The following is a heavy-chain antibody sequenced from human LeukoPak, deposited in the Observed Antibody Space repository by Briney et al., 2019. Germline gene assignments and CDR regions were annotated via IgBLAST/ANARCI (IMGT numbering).Heavy chain of an antibody. CDR3: ARVNVCPRCHFDY. CDR1: GFTFSSNW. V-gene: IGHV3-74*01. J-gene: IGHJ4*02. Sequence: PGGSLRLSCAASGFTFSSNWMHWVRQAPGKGLVWVSRISTDGSSAIYADSVKGRFTISRDNAKNTLYLQMNSLRAEDTAVYYCARVNVCPRCHFDYWGQGTLVTVSS. D-gene: IGHD3-16*01. CDR2: ISTDGSSA.